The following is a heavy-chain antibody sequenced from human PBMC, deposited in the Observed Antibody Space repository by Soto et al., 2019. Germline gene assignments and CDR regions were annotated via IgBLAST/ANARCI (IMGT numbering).Heavy chain of an antibody. J-gene: IGHJ3*02. CDR3: ARDSGYGDYADAFDI. D-gene: IGHD4-17*01. Sequence: PGGSLRLSCAASGFTFSSYGMHWVRQAPGKGLEWVAVIWYDGSNKYYADSVKGRFTISRDNSKNTLYLQMNSLRAEDTAVYYCARDSGYGDYADAFDIWGQGTMVTVSS. V-gene: IGHV3-33*01. CDR1: GFTFSSYG. CDR2: IWYDGSNK.